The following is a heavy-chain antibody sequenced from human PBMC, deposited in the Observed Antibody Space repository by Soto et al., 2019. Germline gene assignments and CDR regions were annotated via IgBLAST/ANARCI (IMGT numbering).Heavy chain of an antibody. CDR2: IYYSGST. V-gene: IGHV4-59*01. CDR1: GGSISSYY. CDR3: AREHRVSNYMDV. J-gene: IGHJ6*03. Sequence: SETLSLTCTVSGGSISSYYWSWIRQPPGKGLEWIGYIYYSGSTNYNPSLKSRVTISVDTSKNQFSLKLSSVTAADTAVYYCAREHRVSNYMDVWGKGTTVTVSS.